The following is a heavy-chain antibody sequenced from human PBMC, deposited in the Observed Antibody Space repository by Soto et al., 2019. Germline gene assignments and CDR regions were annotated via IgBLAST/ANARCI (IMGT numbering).Heavy chain of an antibody. V-gene: IGHV3-23*01. Sequence: GGALRLSCPSSAIAFSTYAMRLVRPVPGKGLEWVSAISGSGSDTYHADSVKGRFTISRDNSKNTLYLQMNSLRAEDTAVYYCARSAGGSYPQYDYWGQGTLVTVSS. J-gene: IGHJ4*02. D-gene: IGHD1-26*01. CDR3: ARSAGGSYPQYDY. CDR2: ISGSGSDT. CDR1: AIAFSTYA.